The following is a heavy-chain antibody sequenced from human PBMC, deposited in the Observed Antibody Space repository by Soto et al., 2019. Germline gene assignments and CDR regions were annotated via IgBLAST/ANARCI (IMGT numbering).Heavy chain of an antibody. V-gene: IGHV4-4*02. J-gene: IGHJ4*02. CDR2: IYHSGST. CDR1: GGSISSSNW. D-gene: IGHD6-19*01. CDR3: ARDARYSSGWYLFDY. Sequence: SETLSLTCAVSGGSISSSNWWSWVRQPPGKGLEWIGEIYHSGSTNYNPSLKSRVTISVDKSKNQFSLKLSSVTAADTAVYYCARDARYSSGWYLFDYWGQGTLVTVSS.